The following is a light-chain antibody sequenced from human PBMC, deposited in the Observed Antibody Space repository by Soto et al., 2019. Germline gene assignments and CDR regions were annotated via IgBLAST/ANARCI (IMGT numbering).Light chain of an antibody. J-gene: IGLJ2*01. Sequence: QLVLTQSPSASASLGASVKLTCTLSSGHSSYAIAWHQQQPEKGPRYLMKLSSDGSHSKGDGIPDRFSGSSSGAERYLTISSLQSEDGADYYCQTWDTGARVVFGGGTKLTVL. CDR3: QTWDTGARVV. CDR2: LSSDGSH. V-gene: IGLV4-69*01. CDR1: SGHSSYA.